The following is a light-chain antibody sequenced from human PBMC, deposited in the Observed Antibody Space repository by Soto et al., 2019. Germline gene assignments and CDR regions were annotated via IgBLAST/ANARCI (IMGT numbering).Light chain of an antibody. CDR2: SNN. CDR1: SSNIGSNT. J-gene: IGLJ2*01. V-gene: IGLV1-44*01. CDR3: AALDDSLNGVV. Sequence: QSVLTQLPSASGTPGQRVTISCSGSSSNIGSNTVNWYQQLPGTAPNLLLYSNNQRPSAVPDRFSGSKSGTSASLAISGLQSDDEADYYCAALDDSLNGVVFGGGTKLTVL.